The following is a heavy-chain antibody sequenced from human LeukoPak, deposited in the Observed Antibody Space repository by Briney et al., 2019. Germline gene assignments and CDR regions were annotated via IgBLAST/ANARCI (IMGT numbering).Heavy chain of an antibody. D-gene: IGHD4-23*01. CDR3: ARDGDTVLTRGYYYYMDA. CDR2: ISSSGSTI. V-gene: IGHV3-11*04. CDR1: GFTFSDYY. J-gene: IGHJ6*03. Sequence: GGSLRLSCAASGFTFSDYYMSWIRQAPGKGLEWVSYISSSGSTIYYADSVKGRFTISRDNAKKSLYLQMNSLRAEDTAVYYCARDGDTVLTRGYYYYMDAWGKGTTVTVSS.